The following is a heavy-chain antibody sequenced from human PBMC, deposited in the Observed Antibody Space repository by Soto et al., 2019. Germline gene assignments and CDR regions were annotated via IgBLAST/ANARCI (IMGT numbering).Heavy chain of an antibody. CDR3: ARMMAASGTAFDY. J-gene: IGHJ4*02. CDR1: GYSFISSW. CDR2: IYPGDSAT. Sequence: PGESLKISCQASGYSFISSWIGWVRQMPGKGLEWMGIIYPGDSATRYSPSFQGQVTISADKSTSTAYLQWSSLKASDTATYYCARMMAASGTAFDYWGQGALVTV. D-gene: IGHD6-13*01. V-gene: IGHV5-51*01.